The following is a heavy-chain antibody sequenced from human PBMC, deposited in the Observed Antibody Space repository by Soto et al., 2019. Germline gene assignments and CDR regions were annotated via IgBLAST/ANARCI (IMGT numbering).Heavy chain of an antibody. CDR2: IKPDESEK. Sequence: GGSLRLSCTASGFPFSDSSMTWVRQAPGKGLEWVARIKPDESEKKYADSVKGRFSISRDNAKNAMYLHMDSLRREDTAVYYCVRCGSNYAYWGQGTLVTVSS. V-gene: IGHV3-7*01. CDR3: VRCGSNYAY. J-gene: IGHJ4*02. D-gene: IGHD4-4*01. CDR1: GFPFSDSS.